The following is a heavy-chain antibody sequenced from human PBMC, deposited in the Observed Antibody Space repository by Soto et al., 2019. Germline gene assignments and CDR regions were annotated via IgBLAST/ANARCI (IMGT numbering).Heavy chain of an antibody. CDR2: ISSSGTTI. D-gene: IGHD5-18*01. J-gene: IGHJ4*02. V-gene: IGHV3-11*01. CDR1: RLTFSDYY. Sequence: PGGSLRLSCAASRLTFSDYYMSWIRQAPGKGLEWLSHISSSGTTIHYADSVKGRLTISRDNAKKSLFLQMNSLRAEDTAVYYCVARIQLWNRVDFWGQGTLVTVSS. CDR3: VARIQLWNRVDF.